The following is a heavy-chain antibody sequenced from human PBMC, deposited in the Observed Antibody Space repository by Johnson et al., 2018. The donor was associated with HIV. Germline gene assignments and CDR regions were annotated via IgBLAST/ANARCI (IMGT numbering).Heavy chain of an antibody. Sequence: EWVSYISSTWSSIYYADSVKGRFTISRENAKNTLYLQMYSLRAEDTAVYYCARAYRRSFDFWGQGTVVTVSS. J-gene: IGHJ3*01. D-gene: IGHD5-12*01. V-gene: IGHV3-48*01. CDR3: ARAYRRSFDF. CDR2: ISSTWSSI.